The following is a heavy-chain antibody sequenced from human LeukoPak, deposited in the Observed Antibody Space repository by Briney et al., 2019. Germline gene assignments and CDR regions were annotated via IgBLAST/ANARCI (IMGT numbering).Heavy chain of an antibody. Sequence: SETLSLTCTVSGGSIFSSNSYWGWIRQPPGKGLEWIGSIYYSGSTYYNPSLKSRVTISVDTSKNQFSLKLSSVTAADTAVYYCATGTYYYDSSGYAGDSFDIWGQGTMVTVSS. D-gene: IGHD3-22*01. CDR2: IYYSGST. V-gene: IGHV4-39*07. CDR3: ATGTYYYDSSGYAGDSFDI. CDR1: GGSIFSSNSY. J-gene: IGHJ3*02.